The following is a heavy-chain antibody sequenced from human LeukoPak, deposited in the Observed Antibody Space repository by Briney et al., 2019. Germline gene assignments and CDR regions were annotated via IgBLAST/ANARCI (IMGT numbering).Heavy chain of an antibody. CDR3: AKDHGTAVAGFYY. CDR2: ITGTGGST. J-gene: IGHJ4*02. CDR1: GFGLSTYG. D-gene: IGHD6-19*01. Sequence: GSLRLSCAASGFGLSTYGVSWVRQPPGKGLEWVPGITGTGGSTYYADSVKGRFTVSRDTSKNTLYLQMNSLRAEDTAIYYCAKDHGTAVAGFYYWGQGTLVTVSS. V-gene: IGHV3-23*01.